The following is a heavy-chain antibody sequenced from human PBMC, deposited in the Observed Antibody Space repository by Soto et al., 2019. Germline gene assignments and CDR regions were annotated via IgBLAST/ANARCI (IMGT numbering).Heavy chain of an antibody. V-gene: IGHV4-34*01. J-gene: IGHJ6*02. CDR1: DGSFSGNY. CDR3: ARYRRIAAGGTIAMDV. CDR2: INHSGST. D-gene: IGHD6-13*01. Sequence: QVQLQQWGAGLLKPSETLSLICAVYDGSFSGNYWSWIRQPPGKGLEWIGEINHSGSTNYNPSLRSRVTISVDTSKNQFALKLSSGTAADTAVYYCARYRRIAAGGTIAMDVWGQGTTVTVSS.